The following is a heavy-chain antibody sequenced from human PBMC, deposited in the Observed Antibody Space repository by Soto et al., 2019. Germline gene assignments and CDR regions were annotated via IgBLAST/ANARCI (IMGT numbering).Heavy chain of an antibody. Sequence: QVQLVQSGAQVKKPGASVKVSCKSSGYSFTSYDMNWVRQAPVQGLEWMGWVNPNSGDTDYAQKFQDRVTITTDTSIRTAYMELSSLRSEDTAVYYCAIVSFLAPVTGAEIFDCWGQGTRVTVSS. D-gene: IGHD2-21*02. CDR2: VNPNSGDT. V-gene: IGHV1-8*01. CDR3: AIVSFLAPVTGAEIFDC. CDR1: GYSFTSYD. J-gene: IGHJ3*01.